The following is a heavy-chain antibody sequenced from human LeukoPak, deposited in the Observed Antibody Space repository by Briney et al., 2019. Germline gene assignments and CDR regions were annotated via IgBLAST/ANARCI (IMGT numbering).Heavy chain of an antibody. CDR3: ARKAGYNWNDAGWFDP. D-gene: IGHD1-1*01. CDR2: IYYSGST. V-gene: IGHV4-59*11. Sequence: SETLSLTCTVSGGSISSHYWSWIRQPPGKGLEWIGYIYYSGSTNYNPSLKSRVTISVDTSKNQFSLKLSSVTAADTAVYYCARKAGYNWNDAGWFDPWGQGTLVTVSS. CDR1: GGSISSHY. J-gene: IGHJ5*02.